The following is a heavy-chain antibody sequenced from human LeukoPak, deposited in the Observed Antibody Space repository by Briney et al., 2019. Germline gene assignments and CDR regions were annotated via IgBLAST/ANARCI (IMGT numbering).Heavy chain of an antibody. V-gene: IGHV4-30-4*01. CDR3: ARAHRWDVVLFDP. D-gene: IGHD2-2*01. Sequence: SETLSLTCTVSGGSISSGDYYWSWSRQPPGEGLEWIGYIYYNGSTYYNPSLKSRVTISVDTSKNQFSLKLSSVTAADTAVYYCARAHRWDVVLFDPWRQATMATVSS. CDR2: IYYNGST. CDR1: GGSISSGDYY. J-gene: IGHJ5*02.